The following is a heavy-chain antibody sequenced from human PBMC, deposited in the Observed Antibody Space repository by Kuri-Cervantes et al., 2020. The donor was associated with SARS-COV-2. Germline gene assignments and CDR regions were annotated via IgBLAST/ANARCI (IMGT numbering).Heavy chain of an antibody. CDR2: ISYDGSNK. CDR1: GFTFSSYA. Sequence: GGSLRLSCAASGFTFSSYAMHWVRQAPGKGLEWVAVISYDGSNKYYADSVKGRFTISRDNAKNSLYLQMNSLRAEDTAVYYCASYYLATGDYFDFWGQGNLVTVSS. J-gene: IGHJ4*02. CDR3: ASYYLATGDYFDF. V-gene: IGHV3-30*04. D-gene: IGHD3-22*01.